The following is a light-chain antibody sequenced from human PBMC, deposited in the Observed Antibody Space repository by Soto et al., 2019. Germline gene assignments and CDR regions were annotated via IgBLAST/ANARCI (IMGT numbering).Light chain of an antibody. Sequence: EIVLTQSPATLSLSPGERDTLSCRASQGVSSYLAWYQQKFGQAPRLLIYDASNRATGIPARFSGSGSATDFTLTISSLEPEDFAIYYCQQRYNWPLTFGQGTKVDIK. V-gene: IGKV3-11*01. J-gene: IGKJ1*01. CDR3: QQRYNWPLT. CDR1: QGVSSY. CDR2: DAS.